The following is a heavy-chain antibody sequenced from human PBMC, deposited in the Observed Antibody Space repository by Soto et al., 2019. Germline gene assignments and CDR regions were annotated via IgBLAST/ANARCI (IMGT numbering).Heavy chain of an antibody. CDR1: GGSISSGDYY. V-gene: IGHV4-30-4*01. CDR2: IYYSGSA. CDR3: AREGEYCSGGSCYPDDS. Sequence: PSETLSLTCTVSGGSISSGDYYWSWIRQPPGKGLEWIGYIYYSGSAYYNPSLKSRVTISVDTSKNQFSLKLSSVTAADTAVYYCAREGEYCSGGSCYPDDSWGQEALVTV. D-gene: IGHD2-15*01. J-gene: IGHJ4*02.